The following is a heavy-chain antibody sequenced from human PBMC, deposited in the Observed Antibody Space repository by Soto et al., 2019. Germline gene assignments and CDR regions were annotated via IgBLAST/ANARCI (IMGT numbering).Heavy chain of an antibody. D-gene: IGHD3-10*01. J-gene: IGHJ4*02. CDR1: GCRFTLYF. CDR3: ARTGWVGESYFDY. Sequence: PGESLNIFCMGFGCRFTLYFSGWVRQEHGKGLEWMGIIYPGDSDTRYSRCFQGQVTIAADKSISTAYLQWSSLKASDTAMYCCARTGWVGESYFDYWGQGTLVTVSS. CDR2: IYPGDSDT. V-gene: IGHV5-51*01.